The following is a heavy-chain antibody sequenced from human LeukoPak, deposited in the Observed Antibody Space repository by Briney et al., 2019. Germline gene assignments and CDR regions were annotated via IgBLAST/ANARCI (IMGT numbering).Heavy chain of an antibody. CDR2: ITTSSSYI. V-gene: IGHV3-21*01. J-gene: IGHJ5*02. CDR1: GFTFSRYS. Sequence: PGGSLRLSCAASGFTFSRYSMNWVRQAPGKGLEWVSSITTSSSYIYYADSVKGRFTISRDNAKNSLYLQMNSLRAEDTALYYCARGYCTATNCHANWFDPWGQGTLVTVSS. D-gene: IGHD2-8*02. CDR3: ARGYCTATNCHANWFDP.